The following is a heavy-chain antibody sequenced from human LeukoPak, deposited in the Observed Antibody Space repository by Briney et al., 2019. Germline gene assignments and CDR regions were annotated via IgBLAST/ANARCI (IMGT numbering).Heavy chain of an antibody. CDR1: GFTFNIYS. J-gene: IGHJ4*02. CDR3: ARGPNSNWSGLDF. V-gene: IGHV3-74*01. D-gene: IGHD6-6*01. Sequence: GSLRLSCAASGFTFNIYSMNWARQLPGKGLVWVSRISPTGGTTSYADSVKGRFTVSRDNAKNTLYLQVNNLRAEDTAVYYCARGPNSNWSGLDFWGQGTLLTVSS. CDR2: ISPTGGTT.